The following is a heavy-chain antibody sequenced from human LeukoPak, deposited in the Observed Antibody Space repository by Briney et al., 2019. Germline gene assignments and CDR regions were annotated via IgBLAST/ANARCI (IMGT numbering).Heavy chain of an antibody. J-gene: IGHJ6*02. Sequence: GGSLRLSCAASGFTFSSYWMHWVRQAPGKGLVWVSRINSDGSSTSYADSVKGRFTISRDNAKNTPYLQMNSLRAEDTAVYYCARDVVTAPPDYYGMDVWGQGTTVTVSS. CDR1: GFTFSSYW. CDR2: INSDGSST. D-gene: IGHD2-21*02. CDR3: ARDVVTAPPDYYGMDV. V-gene: IGHV3-74*01.